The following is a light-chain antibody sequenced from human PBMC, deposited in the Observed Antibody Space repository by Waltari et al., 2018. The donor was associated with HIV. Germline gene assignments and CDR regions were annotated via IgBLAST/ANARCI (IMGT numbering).Light chain of an antibody. V-gene: IGLV3-25*03. CDR1: ALPSHY. CDR2: KDS. CDR3: ESADNSGTYWV. J-gene: IGLJ3*02. Sequence: SYELTQPPSVSVSPGQTAKLPCSGDALPSHYAHCFQHKPGQAPLLVIYKDSQGPSGIPGRFSGSNSGTTVTLNISGVQAEDEADYYCESADNSGTYWVFGGGTKLTVL.